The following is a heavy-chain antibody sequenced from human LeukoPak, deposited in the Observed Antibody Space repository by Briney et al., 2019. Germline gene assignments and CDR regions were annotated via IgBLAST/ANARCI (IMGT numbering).Heavy chain of an antibody. CDR3: ASTKNTLRFLEWYKLDY. V-gene: IGHV1-3*01. J-gene: IGHJ4*02. CDR1: GYTFSSYA. D-gene: IGHD3-3*01. Sequence: VSVTVSCTASGYTFSSYALHWVRQAPGQRLEWMGWINADNGNTKYSQKFQGRVTITRDTSASTAYMELSSLRSEDTAVYYCASTKNTLRFLEWYKLDYWGQGTLVTVSS. CDR2: INADNGNT.